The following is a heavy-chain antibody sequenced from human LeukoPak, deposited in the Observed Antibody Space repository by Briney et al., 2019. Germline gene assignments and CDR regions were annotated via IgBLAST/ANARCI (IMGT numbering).Heavy chain of an antibody. V-gene: IGHV4-30-2*01. CDR2: IYHSGST. J-gene: IGHJ4*02. D-gene: IGHD3-16*01. Sequence: SQTLSLTCAVSGGSISSGGYSWSWIRQPPGKGLEWIGYIYHSGSTYYNPSLKSRVTISVDRSKNQFSLKLSSVTAADTAVYYCARSPITITFGGPYYFDYWGQGTLVTVSS. CDR1: GGSISSGGYS. CDR3: ARSPITITFGGPYYFDY.